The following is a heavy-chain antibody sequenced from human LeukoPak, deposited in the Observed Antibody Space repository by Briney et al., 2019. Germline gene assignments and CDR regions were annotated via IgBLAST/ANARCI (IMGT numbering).Heavy chain of an antibody. Sequence: GGSLTLSCAASGFTFSSYEMNWVRQAPGKGLEWVSYISSSGSTIYYADSVKGRFTISRDNAKNSLYLQMNSLRAEDTAVYYCARYYFYYFDYWGQGTLVTVSS. V-gene: IGHV3-48*03. CDR3: ARYYFYYFDY. J-gene: IGHJ4*02. D-gene: IGHD2/OR15-2a*01. CDR1: GFTFSSYE. CDR2: ISSSGSTI.